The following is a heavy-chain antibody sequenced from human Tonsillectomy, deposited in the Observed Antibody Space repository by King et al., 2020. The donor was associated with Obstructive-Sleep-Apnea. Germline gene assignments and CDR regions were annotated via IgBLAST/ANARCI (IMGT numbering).Heavy chain of an antibody. Sequence: LQLQESGPRLVKPSETLSLICTVSGGSISSNSYHWGWISQSPGKGPEWIGSIYYNGSPDHNPSLKSRVTISVDTSKNQFSLMLSSVTAADTAVYYCARDHRTYGDWGYAFDIWGQGTMVTVSS. J-gene: IGHJ3*02. CDR1: GGSISSNSYH. D-gene: IGHD4-17*01. V-gene: IGHV4-39*07. CDR3: ARDHRTYGDWGYAFDI. CDR2: IYYNGSP.